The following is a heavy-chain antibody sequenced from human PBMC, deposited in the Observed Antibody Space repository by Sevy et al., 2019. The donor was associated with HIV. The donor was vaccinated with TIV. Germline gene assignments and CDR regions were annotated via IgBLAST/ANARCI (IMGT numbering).Heavy chain of an antibody. CDR2: ISSSSSYI. CDR3: AREGGSYMDF. Sequence: GGSLRLSCAASGFTFSRYNMNWVRQAPGKGLEWVSSISSSSSYIYYANSVKGRFTISRDNAENSLYLQMNSLRAEDTAMYYCAREGGSYMDFWGQGTLVTVSS. D-gene: IGHD1-26*01. V-gene: IGHV3-21*01. J-gene: IGHJ4*02. CDR1: GFTFSRYN.